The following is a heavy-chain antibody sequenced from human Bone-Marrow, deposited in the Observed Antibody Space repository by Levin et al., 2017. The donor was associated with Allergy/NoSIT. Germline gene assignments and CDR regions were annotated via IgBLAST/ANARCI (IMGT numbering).Heavy chain of an antibody. J-gene: IGHJ6*03. Sequence: SVKVSCKASGGTFSSYAISWVRQAPGQGLEWMGGIIPIFGTANYAQKFQGRVTITADESTSTAYMELSSLRSEDTAVYYCARQGVWARKVVPAAKPNYYYYYYMDVWGKGTTVTVSS. CDR3: ARQGVWARKVVPAAKPNYYYYYYMDV. CDR1: GGTFSSYA. D-gene: IGHD2-2*01. CDR2: IIPIFGTA. V-gene: IGHV1-69*13.